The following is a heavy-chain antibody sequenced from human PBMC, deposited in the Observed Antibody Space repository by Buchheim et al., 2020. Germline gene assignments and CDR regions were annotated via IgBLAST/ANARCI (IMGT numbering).Heavy chain of an antibody. V-gene: IGHV3-23*01. J-gene: IGHJ6*02. Sequence: EVQLLESGGDLVQPGGSLRLSCAASGFTFSNYAMTWVRQAPGKGLEWVSTINDSGDKTYYADSVKGRFTISRDNSKKTPYLQMDSLGVEDTAEYYCAKNFAAANHGIDVWGPGAT. CDR1: GFTFSNYA. D-gene: IGHD2/OR15-2a*01. CDR3: AKNFAAANHGIDV. CDR2: INDSGDKT.